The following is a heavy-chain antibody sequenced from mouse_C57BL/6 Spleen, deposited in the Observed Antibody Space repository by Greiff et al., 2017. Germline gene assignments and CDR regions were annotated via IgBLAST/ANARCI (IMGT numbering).Heavy chain of an antibody. CDR2: IDPADGNT. D-gene: IGHD2-4*01. Sequence: VQLQQSVAELVRPGASVKLSCTASGFNIKNTYMHWVKQRPEQGLEWIGRIDPADGNTKYAPKFQGTATITANTSSNTAYLQLSSLTSEDAAIYYYSSYYDYAFRYWGQGTTLTVSS. CDR1: GFNIKNTY. V-gene: IGHV14-3*01. CDR3: SSYYDYAFRY. J-gene: IGHJ2*01.